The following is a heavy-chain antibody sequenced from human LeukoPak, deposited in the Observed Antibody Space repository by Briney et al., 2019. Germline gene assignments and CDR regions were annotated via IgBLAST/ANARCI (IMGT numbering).Heavy chain of an antibody. D-gene: IGHD6-19*01. J-gene: IGHJ3*02. CDR2: ISSSSSYI. V-gene: IGHV3-21*01. Sequence: GSLKLSCAASGFHFSSYWMHWVRQAPGKGLEWVSSISSSSSYIYYADSVKGRFTISRDNAKNSLYLQMNSLRAEDTAVYYCARELTPLAVAGFDAFDIWGQGTMVTVSS. CDR3: ARELTPLAVAGFDAFDI. CDR1: GFHFSSYW.